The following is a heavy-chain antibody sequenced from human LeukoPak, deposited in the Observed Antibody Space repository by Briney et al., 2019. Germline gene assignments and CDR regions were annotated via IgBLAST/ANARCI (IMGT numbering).Heavy chain of an antibody. CDR1: GGSISSSSYC. V-gene: IGHV4-39*01. CDR3: ARVPYYYGSGSYYNDY. D-gene: IGHD3-10*01. Sequence: PSETLSLTCTVSGGSISSSSYCWGWIRQPPGKGLEWIGSIYYSGSTYYNPSLKSRVTISADTSKNQFSLKLSSVTAADTAVYYCARVPYYYGSGSYYNDYWGQGTLVTVSS. CDR2: IYYSGST. J-gene: IGHJ4*02.